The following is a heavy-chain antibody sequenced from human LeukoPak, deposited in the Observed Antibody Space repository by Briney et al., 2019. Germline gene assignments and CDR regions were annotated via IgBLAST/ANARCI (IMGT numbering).Heavy chain of an antibody. J-gene: IGHJ3*02. CDR2: ISGDGRDT. V-gene: IGHV3-43*02. Sequence: GGSLRLSCAASGFTFDGYAMQWVRQAPGKGLDWVSLISGDGRDTDYGDFVKGRFTISRDNINNSLYLQMNNLRTEDTALYYCAKDRILAYQDTADSFDICGQGRVVTVSS. CDR3: AKDRILAYQDTADSFDI. D-gene: IGHD2-21*01. CDR1: GFTFDGYA.